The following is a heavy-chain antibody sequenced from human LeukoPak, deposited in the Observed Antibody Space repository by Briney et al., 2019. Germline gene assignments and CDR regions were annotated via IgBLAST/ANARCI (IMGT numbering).Heavy chain of an antibody. CDR2: IYIDGST. D-gene: IGHD6-6*01. J-gene: IGHJ4*02. Sequence: SETLSLTCTVSGGSVSSYYWSWIRQPAGKGLEWIGRIYIDGSTNYNPSLKSRVAMSVDTSKNQFSLKLSSETAADTAVYYCAREQSSSTSRCLDYWGQGTLVTVSS. CDR3: AREQSSSTSRCLDY. CDR1: GGSVSSYY. V-gene: IGHV4-4*07.